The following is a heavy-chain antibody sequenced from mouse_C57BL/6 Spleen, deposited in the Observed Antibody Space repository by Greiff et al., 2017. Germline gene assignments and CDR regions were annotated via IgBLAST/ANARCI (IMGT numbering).Heavy chain of an antibody. CDR3: ARAGVYDGGYAMDY. Sequence: QVQLQQPGAELVRPGSSVKLSCKASGYTFTSYWMHWVKQRPIQGLEWIGNIDPSDSETHYNQKFKDKATLTVDKSSSTAYMQLSSLTSEDSAVYYCARAGVYDGGYAMDYWGQGTSVTVSS. CDR1: GYTFTSYW. V-gene: IGHV1-52*01. D-gene: IGHD2-3*01. CDR2: IDPSDSET. J-gene: IGHJ4*01.